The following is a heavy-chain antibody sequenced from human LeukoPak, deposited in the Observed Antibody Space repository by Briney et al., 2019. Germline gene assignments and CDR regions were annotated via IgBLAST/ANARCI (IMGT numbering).Heavy chain of an antibody. J-gene: IGHJ6*04. CDR1: GFTFSSYA. D-gene: IGHD3-10*02. CDR2: ISGSAATT. CDR3: AELGITMIGGV. Sequence: PGGSLRLSCAASGFTFSSYAMHWVRQAPGKGLEWVSAISGSAATTFYADSVKGRFTISRDNSKNTLYLQMNSLRAEDTAVYYCAELGITMIGGVWGKGTTVTISS. V-gene: IGHV3-23*01.